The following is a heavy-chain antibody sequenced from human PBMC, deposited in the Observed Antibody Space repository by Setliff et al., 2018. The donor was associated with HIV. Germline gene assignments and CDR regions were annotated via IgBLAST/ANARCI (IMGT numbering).Heavy chain of an antibody. J-gene: IGHJ4*02. CDR2: INPNSGAT. CDR1: GYAFSDYY. CDR3: VRVADRFLEWLPLDY. V-gene: IGHV1-2*02. D-gene: IGHD3-3*01. Sequence: ASVKVSCKTSGYAFSDYYINWVRQAPGQGLEWVGWINPNSGATDYAQKFQGRVSMTRDTSITTAFMGLSSLTSDDTAVYYCVRVADRFLEWLPLDYWGQGTLVTVSS.